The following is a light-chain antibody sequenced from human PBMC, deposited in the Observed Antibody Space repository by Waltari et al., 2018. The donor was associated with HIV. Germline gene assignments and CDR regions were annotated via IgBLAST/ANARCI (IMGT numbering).Light chain of an antibody. CDR1: SSNIGANYD. CDR2: GNP. V-gene: IGLV1-40*01. CDR3: QSYDTGLSGSV. Sequence: QSVLTQPPSVSGAPGQAVTISCTGSSSNIGANYDVHWYHQLPGKAPNLLLTGNPGRPAGVPERFSGSRSGTSASLAITGLQSDDEGDYFCQSYDTGLSGSVFGGGTKLTVL. J-gene: IGLJ3*02.